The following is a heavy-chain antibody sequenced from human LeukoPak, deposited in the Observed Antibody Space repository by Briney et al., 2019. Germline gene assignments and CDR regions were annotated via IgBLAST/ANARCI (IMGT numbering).Heavy chain of an antibody. V-gene: IGHV1-18*01. CDR3: ARTEPLYFWSGYLARVLDY. D-gene: IGHD3-3*01. Sequence: ASVKVSCKASGYTFTSYGISWVRQAPGQGLEWMGWISAYNGNTNYAQKLQGRVTMTTDTSTSTAYMELRSLRSDDTAVYYCARTEPLYFWSGYLARVLDYWGQGTLVTVSP. CDR2: ISAYNGNT. J-gene: IGHJ4*02. CDR1: GYTFTSYG.